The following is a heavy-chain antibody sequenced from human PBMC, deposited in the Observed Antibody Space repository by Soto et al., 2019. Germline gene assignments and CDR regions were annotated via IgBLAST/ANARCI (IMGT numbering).Heavy chain of an antibody. V-gene: IGHV1-46*03. Sequence: QVQLVQSGAEVKKPGASVKVSCKASGYTFTSYYMHWVRQAPGQGLEWMGIINPSGGSTSYAQKFRGRVTMTRDTSTSTVYMELSSLRSEDTAVYYCARGLAPNSSGWTDAFDIWGQGTMVTVSS. CDR1: GYTFTSYY. CDR3: ARGLAPNSSGWTDAFDI. CDR2: INPSGGST. J-gene: IGHJ3*02. D-gene: IGHD6-19*01.